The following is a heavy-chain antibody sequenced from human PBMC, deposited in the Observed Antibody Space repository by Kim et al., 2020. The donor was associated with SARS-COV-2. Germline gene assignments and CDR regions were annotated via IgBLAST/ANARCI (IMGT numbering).Heavy chain of an antibody. V-gene: IGHV3-15*01. CDR3: TTDTLNHGSLMGFDI. CDR1: GFTFSNAW. CDR2: IKSKTDGGTT. J-gene: IGHJ3*02. D-gene: IGHD1-26*01. Sequence: GGSLRLSCAASGFTFSNAWMSWVRQAPGKGLEWVGRIKSKTDGGTTDYAAPVKGRFTISRDDSKNTLYLQMNSLKTEDTAVYYCTTDTLNHGSLMGFDIWGQGTTVTVSS.